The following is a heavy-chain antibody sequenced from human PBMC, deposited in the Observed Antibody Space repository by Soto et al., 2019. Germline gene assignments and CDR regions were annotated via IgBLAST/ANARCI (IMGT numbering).Heavy chain of an antibody. Sequence: SETLSLTCTASGGSISSGGYYWSWIRQHPGKGLEWIGYIYYIGSTYYNPSLKSRVTISVDTSKNQSSLKLTSVTAADTAVYYCARVGPRKYYDRSGYYYYFHYWGQGIRVSVSS. V-gene: IGHV4-31*03. J-gene: IGHJ4*02. CDR3: ARVGPRKYYDRSGYYYYFHY. D-gene: IGHD3-22*01. CDR2: IYYIGST. CDR1: GGSISSGGYY.